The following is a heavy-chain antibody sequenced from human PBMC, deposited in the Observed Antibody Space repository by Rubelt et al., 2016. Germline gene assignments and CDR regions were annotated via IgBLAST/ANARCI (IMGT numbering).Heavy chain of an antibody. J-gene: IGHJ4*02. V-gene: IGHV4-39*07. CDR2: IYYSGGT. D-gene: IGHD3-9*01. CDR1: GGSISSSSYY. CDR3: AGGFDYYDILTGPFDY. Sequence: QLQLQESGPGLVKPSETLSLTCTVSGGSISSSSYYWGWIRQPPGKGLEWIGSIYYSGGTYYNPSLSRRGTLSVDSSKNQFSLRLSSVTAADTAVYYCAGGFDYYDILTGPFDYWGQGTLVTVSS.